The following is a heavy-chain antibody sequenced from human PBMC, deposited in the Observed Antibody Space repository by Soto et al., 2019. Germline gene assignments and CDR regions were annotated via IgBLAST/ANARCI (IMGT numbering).Heavy chain of an antibody. Sequence: PGESLKISCKGSGYSFTSYWINWVRQMPGKGLEWMGIIYPGDSDTRDNPSFQGQVTISADKSIDTAYLQWRSLKASDTAVYYCARQHGSPGSYFGLDVWGQGTTVTVSS. CDR3: ARQHGSPGSYFGLDV. CDR2: IYPGDSDT. V-gene: IGHV5-51*01. J-gene: IGHJ6*02. CDR1: GYSFTSYW. D-gene: IGHD6-13*01.